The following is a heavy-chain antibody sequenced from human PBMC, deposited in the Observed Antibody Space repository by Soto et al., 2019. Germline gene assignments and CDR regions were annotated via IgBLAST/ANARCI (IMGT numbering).Heavy chain of an antibody. CDR3: ANDYGMDV. V-gene: IGHV3-30-3*02. CDR1: GFTFSSYA. CDR2: ISYDGSNK. J-gene: IGHJ6*02. Sequence: AGGSLRLSCAASGFTFSSYAMHWVRQAPGKGLEWVAVISYDGSNKHYADSVKGRFTISRDNSKNTLYLQMNSLRAEDTAVYYCANDYGMDVWGQGTTVTVSS.